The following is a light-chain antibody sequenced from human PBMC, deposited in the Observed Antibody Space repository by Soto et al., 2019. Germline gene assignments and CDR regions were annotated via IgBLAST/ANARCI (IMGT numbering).Light chain of an antibody. J-gene: IGLJ3*02. CDR2: EGT. V-gene: IGLV2-14*02. Sequence: QSALTQPASVSGSAGQSITISCTGTTSFVGTYNFVSWYQQHPGKAPQVLIYEGTKRPSGVSNRFSGSKSGNTASLTISGLQAEDEADYYCTSYASSSTLWVFGGGTKLTVL. CDR3: TSYASSSTLWV. CDR1: TSFVGTYNF.